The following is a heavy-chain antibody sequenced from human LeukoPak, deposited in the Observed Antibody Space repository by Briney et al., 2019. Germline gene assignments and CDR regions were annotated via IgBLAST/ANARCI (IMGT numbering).Heavy chain of an antibody. V-gene: IGHV4-59*01. CDR3: ARGPGSRKTGL. J-gene: IGHJ4*02. CDR2: ISDSGRT. Sequence: SETLSLTCTVSGGSISNYYWNWIRQPPGRGLEWIGCISDSGRTYYNASLKSRVSISLDTSKNQFSLNLSSVTAADTAVYYCARGPGSRKTGLWGQGTLVTVSS. D-gene: IGHD1-1*01. CDR1: GGSISNYY.